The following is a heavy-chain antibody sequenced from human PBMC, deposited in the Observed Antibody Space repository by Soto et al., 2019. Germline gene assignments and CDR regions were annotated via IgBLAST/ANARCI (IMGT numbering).Heavy chain of an antibody. CDR3: ARHGSF. V-gene: IGHV4-39*01. D-gene: IGHD3-16*01. CDR2: IYYSGNT. J-gene: IGHJ4*02. CDR1: GVCISDTSYY. Sequence: PSQTMSLTSTVSGVCISDTSYYWGWIRQPPGKRLEWIGSIYYSGNTYYNPSLKSRLTISVDSSKNQFSLNMTSVTDADTAVYYCARHGSFWGQGTLVTVSS.